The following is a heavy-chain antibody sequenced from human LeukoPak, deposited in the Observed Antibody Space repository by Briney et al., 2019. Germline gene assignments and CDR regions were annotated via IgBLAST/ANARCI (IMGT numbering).Heavy chain of an antibody. J-gene: IGHJ5*02. Sequence: GGSLRLSCAASGFTFSSYSMNWVRQAPGKGLEWVSYISSSGSTIYYADSVKGRFTISRDNAKNSLYLQMNSLRAEDTAVYYCARAYYYDSSGYPRSRNPWGQGTLVTVSS. V-gene: IGHV3-48*04. D-gene: IGHD3-22*01. CDR2: ISSSGSTI. CDR3: ARAYYYDSSGYPRSRNP. CDR1: GFTFSSYS.